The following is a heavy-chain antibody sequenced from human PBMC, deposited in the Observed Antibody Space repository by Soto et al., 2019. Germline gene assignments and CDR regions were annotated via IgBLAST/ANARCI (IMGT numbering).Heavy chain of an antibody. CDR2: ISAYNGNT. Sequence: ASVKVSCKASGYTFTSYGISWLRQSPGQGLEWMGWISAYNGNTNYAQKLQGRVTMTTDTSASTAYMELRSLRSDDTAVYYCARSAVAGVRHPFDYWGQGTLVTVSS. J-gene: IGHJ4*02. CDR3: ARSAVAGVRHPFDY. V-gene: IGHV1-18*04. CDR1: GYTFTSYG. D-gene: IGHD6-19*01.